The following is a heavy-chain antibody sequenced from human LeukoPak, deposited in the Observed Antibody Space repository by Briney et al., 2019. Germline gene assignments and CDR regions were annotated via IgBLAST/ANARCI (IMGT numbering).Heavy chain of an antibody. V-gene: IGHV4-61*05. D-gene: IGHD6-6*01. CDR3: ARGGAARLHFQN. Sequence: PSETLSLTCSVSGGSISSSSYYWGWIRQHPGKGLEWIGYIYHSGSTNYNPSLQSRVTISVDTSKNQFSLNLNSVTAADTAVYYCARGGAARLHFQNWGQGTLVTVSS. CDR2: IYHSGST. J-gene: IGHJ1*01. CDR1: GGSISSSSYY.